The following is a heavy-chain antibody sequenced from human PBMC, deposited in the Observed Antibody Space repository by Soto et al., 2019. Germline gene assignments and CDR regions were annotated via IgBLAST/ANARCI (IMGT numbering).Heavy chain of an antibody. J-gene: IGHJ4*02. Sequence: ASVKVSCKASGLTFTSSAMQWVRQARGQRLGWIGWIVVGSGNTNYAQKFQERVTITRDMSTSTAYMELSSLRVEDMAVYYCARGIYFGPARYYFDYWGQGALVTVSS. CDR1: GLTFTSSA. D-gene: IGHD3-9*01. V-gene: IGHV1-58*02. CDR2: IVVGSGNT. CDR3: ARGIYFGPARYYFDY.